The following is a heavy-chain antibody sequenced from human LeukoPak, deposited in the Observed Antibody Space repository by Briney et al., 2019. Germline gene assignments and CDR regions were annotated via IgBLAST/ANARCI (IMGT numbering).Heavy chain of an antibody. CDR2: ISGSGGST. V-gene: IGHV3-23*01. Sequence: PGGSLRLSCAASGFTFSSYAMGWVRQAPGKGLEWDSAISGSGGSTYYADSGQGRFNLSRDNSKNTLFLQMNSLRAEDTAVYYCAKGAITIFGVALYNWFDPWGQGTLVTVPS. D-gene: IGHD3-3*01. CDR3: AKGAITIFGVALYNWFDP. CDR1: GFTFSSYA. J-gene: IGHJ5*02.